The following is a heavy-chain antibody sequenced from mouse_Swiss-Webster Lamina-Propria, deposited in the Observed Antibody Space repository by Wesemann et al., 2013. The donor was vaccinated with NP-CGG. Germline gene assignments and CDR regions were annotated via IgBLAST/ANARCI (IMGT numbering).Heavy chain of an antibody. Sequence: GFWMSWVRQTPGKTLEWIGDINSDGSAINYAPSIKDRFTIFRDNDKSTLYLQMSNVRSEDTATYFCMRYGNYPWFAYWGQGTLVTVSA. CDR2: INSDGSAI. CDR1: GFW. D-gene: IGHD2-1*01. CDR3: MRYGNYPWFAY. V-gene: IGHV11-2*02. J-gene: IGHJ3*01.